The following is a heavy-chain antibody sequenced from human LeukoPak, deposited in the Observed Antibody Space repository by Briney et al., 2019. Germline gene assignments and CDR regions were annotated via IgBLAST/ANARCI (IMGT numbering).Heavy chain of an antibody. J-gene: IGHJ3*02. Sequence: GASVKVSCKAFGYTFISYAMNWVRQAPGQGLEWMGWINTNTGNPTYAQGFTGRFVFSLDTSVSTAYLQISSLKAEDTAVYYCARDNYWHAFDIWGQGTMVTVSS. CDR1: GYTFISYA. D-gene: IGHD1-7*01. V-gene: IGHV7-4-1*02. CDR2: INTNTGNP. CDR3: ARDNYWHAFDI.